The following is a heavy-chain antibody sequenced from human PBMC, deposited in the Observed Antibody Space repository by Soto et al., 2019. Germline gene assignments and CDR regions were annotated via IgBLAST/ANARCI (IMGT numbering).Heavy chain of an antibody. J-gene: IGHJ4*02. D-gene: IGHD3-16*01. CDR3: AKDRLAGGFDY. CDR2: VSATAGKT. CDR1: GFTFSNYW. Sequence: LRLSCAASGFTFSNYWVNWVRQAPGKGLEWVSLVSATAGKTYYTDSVKGRFTISRDNSRNTVYLQMNSLRADDTAVYYCAKDRLAGGFDYWGQGTLVTVSS. V-gene: IGHV3-23*01.